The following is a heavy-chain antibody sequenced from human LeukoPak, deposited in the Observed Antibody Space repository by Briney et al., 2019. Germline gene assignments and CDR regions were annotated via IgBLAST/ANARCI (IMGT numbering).Heavy chain of an antibody. Sequence: SETLSLTCAVYGGSFSGYFWSWIRQPPGKGLEWIGEINHGRSTNYNPSLKSRVTISVDTSERQFSLKLSSVTAADTAVYYCARGQLSLRYYYYGMDVWGQGTTVTVSS. V-gene: IGHV4-34*01. J-gene: IGHJ6*02. CDR3: ARGQLSLRYYYYGMDV. CDR2: INHGRST. D-gene: IGHD1-1*01. CDR1: GGSFSGYF.